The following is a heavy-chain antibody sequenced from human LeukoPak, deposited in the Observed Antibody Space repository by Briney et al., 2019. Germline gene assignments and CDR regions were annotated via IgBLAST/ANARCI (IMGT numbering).Heavy chain of an antibody. J-gene: IGHJ4*02. V-gene: IGHV3-23*01. D-gene: IGHD3-10*01. Sequence: PGGSLRLSCAASGFTFSSYAMSWVRQAPGKGLEWVSAISGSGGSTYYADSVKGRFTISRDNSKNTLYLQMNSLRAEDTAVYYCAKPRLWFGEFLYYFDYWGQGTLGTVSS. CDR1: GFTFSSYA. CDR3: AKPRLWFGEFLYYFDY. CDR2: ISGSGGST.